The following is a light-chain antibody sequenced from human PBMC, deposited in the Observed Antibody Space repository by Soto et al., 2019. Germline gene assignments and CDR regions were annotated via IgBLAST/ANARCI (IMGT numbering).Light chain of an antibody. CDR2: DAS. V-gene: IGKV1D-13*01. CDR1: QGISSA. Sequence: ALQLTQSLSSLSASVGVRVTITCRARQGISSALAWYQQKPGKAPKSLIHDASSLESGVPSRFSGSESGTDFTLTISSLQPEFFATYYCQQFNNHPLTGGARTKVDIK. CDR3: QQFNNHPLT. J-gene: IGKJ3*01.